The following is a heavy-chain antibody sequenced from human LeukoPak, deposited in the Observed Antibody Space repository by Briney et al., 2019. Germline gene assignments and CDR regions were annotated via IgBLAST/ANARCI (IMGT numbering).Heavy chain of an antibody. V-gene: IGHV1-18*01. D-gene: IGHD3-22*01. CDR3: ARLMDNNYDGSAFDY. Sequence: ASVKVSCKASGYTFTSYGISWVRQAPGQGLEWMGWISAYNGNTNYAQKLQGRVTMTTDTSTSTAYMELRSLRSDDTALYYCARLMDNNYDGSAFDYWGQGTLVTVSS. CDR1: GYTFTSYG. J-gene: IGHJ4*02. CDR2: ISAYNGNT.